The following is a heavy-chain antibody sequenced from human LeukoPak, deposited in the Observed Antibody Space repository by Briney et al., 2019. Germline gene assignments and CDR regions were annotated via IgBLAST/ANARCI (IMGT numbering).Heavy chain of an antibody. CDR1: GFTFSSYS. D-gene: IGHD3-10*01. J-gene: IGHJ4*02. V-gene: IGHV3-21*01. CDR3: ARLSMVRDSKGFDY. CDR2: ISSSSSYI. Sequence: GSLRLSCAASGFTFSSYSMNWVRQAPGKGLEWVSSISSSSSYIYYADSVKGRFTISRDNAKNSLYLQMNSLRAEDTAVYYCARLSMVRDSKGFDYWGQGTLVTVSS.